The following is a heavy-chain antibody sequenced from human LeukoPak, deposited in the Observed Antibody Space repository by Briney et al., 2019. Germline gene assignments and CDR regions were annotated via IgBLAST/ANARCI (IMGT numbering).Heavy chain of an antibody. CDR1: RFTFSTYA. CDR2: ISGSDGST. V-gene: IGHV3-23*01. J-gene: IGHJ6*02. CDR3: ARDLYASALYYYYYYGMDV. D-gene: IGHD5/OR15-5a*01. Sequence: GGSLRLSCAASRFTFSTYAMSWVCQPPGKGLEWVSAISGSDGSTYYADSVKGRFTISRDNSKNTLYLQMNSLRAEDTAVYYCARDLYASALYYYYYYGMDVWGQGTTVTVSS.